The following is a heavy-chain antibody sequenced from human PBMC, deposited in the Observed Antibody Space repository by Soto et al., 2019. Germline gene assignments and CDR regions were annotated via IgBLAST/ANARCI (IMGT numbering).Heavy chain of an antibody. CDR1: GYTFTGYY. Sequence: ASVKVSCKASGYTFTGYYMHWVRQAPGQGLEWMGWINPNSGGTNCAQKFQGRVTMTRDTSISTAYMELSRLRSDDTAVYYCARGRYSNPIPYRVGYWGQGTLVTVSS. V-gene: IGHV1-2*02. J-gene: IGHJ4*02. CDR3: ARGRYSNPIPYRVGY. D-gene: IGHD4-4*01. CDR2: INPNSGGT.